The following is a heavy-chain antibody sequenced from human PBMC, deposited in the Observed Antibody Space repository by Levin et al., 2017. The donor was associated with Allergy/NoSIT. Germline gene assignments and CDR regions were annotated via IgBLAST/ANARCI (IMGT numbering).Heavy chain of an antibody. V-gene: IGHV5-10-1*01. Sequence: KVSCKGSGYSFTSYWISWVRQMPGKGLEWMGRIDPSDSYINNSPSFQDHVTISADKSISTVYLQWNSLKASDTALYYCARGGDSSGYPYWGQGTLVTVSS. J-gene: IGHJ4*02. CDR3: ARGGDSSGYPY. CDR2: IDPSDSYI. CDR1: GYSFTSYW. D-gene: IGHD3-22*01.